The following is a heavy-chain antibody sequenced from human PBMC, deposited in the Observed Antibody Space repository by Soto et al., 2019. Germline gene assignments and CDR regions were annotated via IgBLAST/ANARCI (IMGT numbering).Heavy chain of an antibody. D-gene: IGHD6-6*01. CDR1: GFTFGDYA. Sequence: PGGSLRLSCTASGFTFGDYAMSWVRQAPGKGLEWVGFIRSKAYGGTTEYAASVKGGFTISRDDSKSIAYLQMNSLKTEDTAVYYCTRDALAARPGHYYYYGMDVWGQGTTVTVSS. J-gene: IGHJ6*02. V-gene: IGHV3-49*04. CDR3: TRDALAARPGHYYYYGMDV. CDR2: IRSKAYGGTT.